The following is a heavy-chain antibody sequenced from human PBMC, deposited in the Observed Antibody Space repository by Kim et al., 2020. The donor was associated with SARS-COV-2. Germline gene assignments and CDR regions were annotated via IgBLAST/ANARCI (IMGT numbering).Heavy chain of an antibody. CDR3: VKPGTTGTTLTWLDP. Sequence: DSVKGRFNISRDNSKNTLFLQMSSLRTEDTAVYYCVKPGTTGTTLTWLDPWGQGTLVTVSS. D-gene: IGHD1-1*01. J-gene: IGHJ5*02. V-gene: IGHV3-64D*06.